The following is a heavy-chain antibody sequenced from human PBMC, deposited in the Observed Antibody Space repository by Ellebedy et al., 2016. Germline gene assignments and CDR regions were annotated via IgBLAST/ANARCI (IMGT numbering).Heavy chain of an antibody. Sequence: SETLSLTXTVSGVSISSHYWGWIRQPPGKGLEWIGHIYYSGSTYYNPSLNSRVTISLDTSMNQFSLKLTSVTAADTAVYYCARDVTYYYGSETRKAFEYWGQGTLVTVSS. V-gene: IGHV4-59*11. CDR2: IYYSGST. D-gene: IGHD3-10*01. J-gene: IGHJ4*02. CDR3: ARDVTYYYGSETRKAFEY. CDR1: GVSISSHY.